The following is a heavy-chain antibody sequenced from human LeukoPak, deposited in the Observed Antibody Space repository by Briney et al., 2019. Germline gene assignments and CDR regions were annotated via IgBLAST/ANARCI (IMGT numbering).Heavy chain of an antibody. CDR2: IKSGGSEE. CDR3: VRALGSPTADH. D-gene: IGHD3-16*01. CDR1: GFTFTNNW. J-gene: IGHJ4*02. V-gene: IGHV3-7*01. Sequence: PGGSLRLSCAASGFTFTNNWMSWVRQAPGKGLEWVANIKSGGSEEYYVDSVEGRFTISRDNAKNTVSLQMDSLRGEDTAVYYCVRALGSPTADHWGQGTLVTVSS.